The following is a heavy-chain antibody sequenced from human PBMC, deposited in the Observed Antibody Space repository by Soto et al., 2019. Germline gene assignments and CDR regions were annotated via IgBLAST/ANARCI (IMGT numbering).Heavy chain of an antibody. CDR2: IYYSGST. Sequence: SETLSLTCTVSGGSISSYYWSWIRQPPGKGLEWIGYIYYSGSTNYNPSLKSRVTISVDTSKNQFSLKLSSVTAADTAVYYCARGAVRYDFWSGSYYMDVWGKGTTVTAP. V-gene: IGHV4-59*01. D-gene: IGHD3-3*01. CDR3: ARGAVRYDFWSGSYYMDV. CDR1: GGSISSYY. J-gene: IGHJ6*03.